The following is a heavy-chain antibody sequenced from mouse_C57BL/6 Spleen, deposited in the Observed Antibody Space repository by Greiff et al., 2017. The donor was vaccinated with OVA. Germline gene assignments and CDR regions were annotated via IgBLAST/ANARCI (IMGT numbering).Heavy chain of an antibody. CDR1: GFTFSNYW. V-gene: IGHV6-3*01. CDR2: IRLKSDNYAT. CDR3: TGLRPFDY. Sequence: DVMLVESGGGLVQPGGSMKLSCVASGFTFSNYWMNWVRQSPEKGLEWVAQIRLKSDNYATHYAESVKGRFTISRDDSKSSVYLQMNNLRAEDTGIYYCTGLRPFDYWGQGTTLTVSS. D-gene: IGHD2-4*01. J-gene: IGHJ2*01.